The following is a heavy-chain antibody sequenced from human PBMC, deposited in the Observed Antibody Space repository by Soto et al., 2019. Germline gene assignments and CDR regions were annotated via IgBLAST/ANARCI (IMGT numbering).Heavy chain of an antibody. CDR2: IYPAESET. CDR1: GYSFTTYW. Sequence: HGESLKISCKGSGYSFTTYWIGWVRQMPGKGLEWMGIIYPAESETRYSPSFQGQVTVSADKSISTAYLQWSSLKASDTAMYYCARRAAQYYYDSSGYRSAFDIWGQGTMVTVSS. CDR3: ARRAAQYYYDSSGYRSAFDI. V-gene: IGHV5-51*01. J-gene: IGHJ3*02. D-gene: IGHD3-22*01.